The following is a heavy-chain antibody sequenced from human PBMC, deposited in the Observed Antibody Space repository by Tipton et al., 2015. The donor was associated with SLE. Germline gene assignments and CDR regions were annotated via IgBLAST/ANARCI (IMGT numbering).Heavy chain of an antibody. J-gene: IGHJ5*02. CDR1: GGSMNNNY. CDR3: ARVGSGYSTDL. CDR2: IFITGST. Sequence: TLSLTCTVSGGSMNNNYWTWIRQFAGRELEWIGRIFITGSTSYNPSLKGRVTMSVDTSKNQFSLELTSVTAADTAVYYCARVGSGYSTDLWGPGTLVTVSS. D-gene: IGHD5-12*01. V-gene: IGHV4-4*07.